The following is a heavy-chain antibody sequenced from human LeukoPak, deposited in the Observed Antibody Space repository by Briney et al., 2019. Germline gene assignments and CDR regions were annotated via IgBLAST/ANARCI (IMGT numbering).Heavy chain of an antibody. J-gene: IGHJ3*02. Sequence: GGSLTLTCAASGFTFSSYELYWVRQAPGKGLEWISYISSSSSTIKYADSVRGRFTISRADARESLFLQMNSLRAEDTAIYYCGASRQYVGAFVIWGQRSLVTVSS. D-gene: IGHD3-16*01. CDR1: GFTFSSYE. CDR3: GASRQYVGAFVI. CDR2: ISSSSSTI. V-gene: IGHV3-48*03.